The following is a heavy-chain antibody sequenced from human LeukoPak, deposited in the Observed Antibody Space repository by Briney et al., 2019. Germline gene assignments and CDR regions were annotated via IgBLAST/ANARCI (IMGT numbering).Heavy chain of an antibody. CDR3: ARVSRWTYSGYDSDVDY. CDR1: GGTFSSYA. V-gene: IGHV1-69*13. CDR2: IIPIFGTA. Sequence: ASVKVSCKASGGTFSSYAISWVRQAPGQGLEWMGGIIPIFGTANYAQKFQGRVTITADESTSTAYMELSSLRSEDTAVYYCARVSRWTYSGYDSDVDYWGQGTLVTVSS. J-gene: IGHJ4*02. D-gene: IGHD5-12*01.